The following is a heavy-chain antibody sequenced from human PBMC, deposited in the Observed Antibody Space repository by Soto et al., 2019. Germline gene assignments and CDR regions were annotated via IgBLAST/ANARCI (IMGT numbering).Heavy chain of an antibody. CDR3: AKDSFDSSGYYYHY. D-gene: IGHD3-22*01. CDR2: ISYDGSNK. V-gene: IGHV3-30*18. Sequence: SLRLSCAASGFTFSSYGMHWVRQAPGKGLEWVAVISYDGSNKYYADSVKGRFTISRDNSKNTLYLQMNSLRAEDTAVYYCAKDSFDSSGYYYHYWGQGTLVTV. J-gene: IGHJ4*02. CDR1: GFTFSSYG.